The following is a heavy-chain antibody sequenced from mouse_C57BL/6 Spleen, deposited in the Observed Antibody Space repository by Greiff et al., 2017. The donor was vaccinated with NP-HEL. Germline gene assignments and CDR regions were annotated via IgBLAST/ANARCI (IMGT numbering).Heavy chain of an antibody. Sequence: EVQLQQSGAELVKPGASVKLSCTASGFNIKDYYMHWVKQRTEQGLEWIGRIDPEDGETKYAPKFQGKATITADTASNTAYLQLSSLTSEDTAVYYCARSSTIVTHYYAMDYWGQGTSVTVSS. J-gene: IGHJ4*01. D-gene: IGHD2-5*01. CDR2: IDPEDGET. CDR1: GFNIKDYY. V-gene: IGHV14-2*01. CDR3: ARSSTIVTHYYAMDY.